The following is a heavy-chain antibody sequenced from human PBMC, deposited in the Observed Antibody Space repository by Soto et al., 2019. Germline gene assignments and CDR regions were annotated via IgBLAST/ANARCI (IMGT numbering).Heavy chain of an antibody. D-gene: IGHD3-22*01. J-gene: IGHJ4*02. CDR3: ASYYYDSSGYYNDY. Sequence: RASVKVSCKASGGTFSSYAISWVRQAPGQGLEWMGGIIPIFGTANYAQKFQGRVTITADESTSTAYMELSSLRSEDTAVYYCASYYYDSSGYYNDYWGQGTLVTVSS. CDR1: GGTFSSYA. V-gene: IGHV1-69*13. CDR2: IIPIFGTA.